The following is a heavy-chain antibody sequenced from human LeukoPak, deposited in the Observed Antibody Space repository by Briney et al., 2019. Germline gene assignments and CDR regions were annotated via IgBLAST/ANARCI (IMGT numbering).Heavy chain of an antibody. V-gene: IGHV3-21*01. CDR3: ARVGYYDSSGYYQLGAFDI. CDR2: ISSSSSYI. D-gene: IGHD3-22*01. CDR1: GFTFSSYS. J-gene: IGHJ3*02. Sequence: GSLRLSCAASGFTFSSYSMNWVRQAPGKGLEWVSSISSSSSYIYYADSVKGRFTISRDNAKNSLYLQMNSLRAEDTAVYYCARVGYYDSSGYYQLGAFDIWGQGTMVTVSS.